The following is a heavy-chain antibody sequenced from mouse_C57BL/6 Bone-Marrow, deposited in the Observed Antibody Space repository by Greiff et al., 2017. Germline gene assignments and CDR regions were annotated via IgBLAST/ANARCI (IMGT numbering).Heavy chain of an antibody. CDR2: ISYSGST. V-gene: IGHV3-8*01. CDR3: ARYIDYDYDGWYFGV. CDR1: GYSITSDY. J-gene: IGHJ1*03. Sequence: EVKVEESGPGLAKPSQTLSLTCSVTGYSITSDYWNWIRKFPGNKLEYMGYISYSGSTYYNPSLKSRISLTRDTSKNQYYLQLNSVTTEDTDTYYCARYIDYDYDGWYFGVWGTGTTVTVSS. D-gene: IGHD2-4*01.